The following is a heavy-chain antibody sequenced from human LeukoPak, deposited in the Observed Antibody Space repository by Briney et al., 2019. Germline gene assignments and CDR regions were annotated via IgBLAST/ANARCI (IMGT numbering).Heavy chain of an antibody. CDR2: INPSGGGT. J-gene: IGHJ4*02. CDR1: GYTFTSYY. V-gene: IGHV1-46*01. D-gene: IGHD3-3*01. Sequence: ASVKVSCKASGYTFTSYYMHWVRQAPGQGLEWMGIINPSGGGTSYAQKFQGRVTMTRDTSTSTVYMELSSLRSEDTAVYYCARGGEVLRFLEWLSPHFDYWGQGTLVTVSS. CDR3: ARGGEVLRFLEWLSPHFDY.